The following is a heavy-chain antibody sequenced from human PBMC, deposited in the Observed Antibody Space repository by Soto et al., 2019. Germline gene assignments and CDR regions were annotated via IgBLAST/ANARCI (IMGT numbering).Heavy chain of an antibody. CDR1: GYTFTSYG. J-gene: IGHJ4*02. CDR2: ISAYNGNT. D-gene: IGHD2-2*01. Sequence: QVQLVQSGAEVKKPGASVKVSCKASGYTFTSYGISWVRQAPGQGLEWMGWISAYNGNTNYAQKRRGRVTMTTDTSTSTVYMELRSLRSDDTAVYYCARAIVVVPAASAFDYWGQGTLVTVSS. V-gene: IGHV1-18*01. CDR3: ARAIVVVPAASAFDY.